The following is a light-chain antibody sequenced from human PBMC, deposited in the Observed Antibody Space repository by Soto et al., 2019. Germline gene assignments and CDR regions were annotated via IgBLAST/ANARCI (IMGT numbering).Light chain of an antibody. J-gene: IGLJ1*01. V-gene: IGLV2-14*01. Sequence: ALTQPASVSGSPGQSITISCTGTSSDVGGYNFVSWYQQHPGKAPKLMIYDVSNRPSGVSNRFSGSKSGNTASLTISGLQAEDEADYYCSSYISSVANVFGTGTKLTVL. CDR2: DVS. CDR3: SSYISSVANV. CDR1: SSDVGGYNF.